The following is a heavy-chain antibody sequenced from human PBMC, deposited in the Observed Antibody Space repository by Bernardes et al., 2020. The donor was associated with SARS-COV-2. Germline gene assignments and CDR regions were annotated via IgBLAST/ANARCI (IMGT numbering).Heavy chain of an antibody. CDR3: ARELLNPYGMDV. V-gene: IGHV3-30-3*01. J-gene: IGHJ6*02. Sequence: GGSLRLSCAASGFTFSSYAMHWVRQAPGKGLEWVAVISYDGNNKYYADSVKGRFTISRDNSKNTLYLQMNSLRAEDTAVYYCARELLNPYGMDVWGQGTTVTVSS. D-gene: IGHD1-26*01. CDR2: ISYDGNNK. CDR1: GFTFSSYA.